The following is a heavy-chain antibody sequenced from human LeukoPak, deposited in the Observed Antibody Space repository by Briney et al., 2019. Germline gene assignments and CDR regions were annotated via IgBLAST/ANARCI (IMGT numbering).Heavy chain of an antibody. V-gene: IGHV3-30*18. CDR1: GFTFSSYG. D-gene: IGHD5-24*01. Sequence: PGGSLRLSCAASGFTFSSYGMHWVRQAPGKGLEWVAVISYDGSNKYYADSVKGRFTISRDNSKNTLYLQMNSLRAEDTAVYYCAKGGDGYNYGNWFDPWGQGTLVTVSS. CDR2: ISYDGSNK. J-gene: IGHJ5*02. CDR3: AKGGDGYNYGNWFDP.